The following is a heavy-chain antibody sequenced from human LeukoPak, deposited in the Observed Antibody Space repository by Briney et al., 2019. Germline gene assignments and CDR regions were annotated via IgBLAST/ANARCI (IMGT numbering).Heavy chain of an antibody. J-gene: IGHJ4*02. CDR2: IYYTGTT. CDR3: ARLYGSGNYFHELDY. V-gene: IGHV4-59*01. CDR1: GASISGYY. D-gene: IGHD3-10*01. Sequence: SETLSLTCTVSGASISGYYWTWIGQPPGKGLEWIGYIYYTGTTNYNPSLRSRVTISVDTSKNQFSLKLSSVTAADTAVYYCARLYGSGNYFHELDYWGQGGLATVSS.